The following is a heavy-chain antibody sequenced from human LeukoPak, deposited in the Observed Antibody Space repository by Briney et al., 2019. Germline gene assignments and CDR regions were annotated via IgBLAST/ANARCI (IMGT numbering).Heavy chain of an antibody. CDR3: AKEKGLHPYYFDY. CDR2: ISGSGGST. V-gene: IGHV3-23*01. CDR1: GFIFSSYA. D-gene: IGHD2-15*01. J-gene: IGHJ4*02. Sequence: GGSLRLSCAASGFIFSSYAMSWVRQAPGKGLEWVSTISGSGGSTYYADSVKGRFTISRDNSKNTLYLQMNSLRAEDTAVYYCAKEKGLHPYYFDYWGQGTLVTVSS.